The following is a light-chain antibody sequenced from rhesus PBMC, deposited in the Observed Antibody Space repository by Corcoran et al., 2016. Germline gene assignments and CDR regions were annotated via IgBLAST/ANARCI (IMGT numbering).Light chain of an antibody. V-gene: IGKV1-28*03. CDR1: QGISSY. CDR3: QQHNSHPLT. CDR2: AAS. J-gene: IGKJ4*01. Sequence: DIQMTQSPSSLSASVGDTVTITCRASQGISSYLNWFQQKPGKAPKLLIYAASSLQSGVPSRFSGSGSGTDFTLTISSLQPEDFAAYDCQQHNSHPLTFGGGTKVELK.